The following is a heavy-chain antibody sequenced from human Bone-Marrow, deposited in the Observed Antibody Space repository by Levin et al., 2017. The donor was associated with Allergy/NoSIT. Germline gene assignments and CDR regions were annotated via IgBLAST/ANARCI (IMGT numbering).Heavy chain of an antibody. D-gene: IGHD3-9*01. V-gene: IGHV4-39*01. CDR2: AHYSGRN. CDR3: ARHVPWGGDYDVLTGYYLPK. J-gene: IGHJ4*02. CDR1: GDSISSISNY. Sequence: KTSETLSLTCTVSGDSISSISNYWGWIRQPPGTGLEWIGSAHYSGRNYFNPSLKSRVTFSIDTSKNHFSLKLSSVTAADTAVYYCARHVPWGGDYDVLTGYYLPKWGQGTLVTVSS.